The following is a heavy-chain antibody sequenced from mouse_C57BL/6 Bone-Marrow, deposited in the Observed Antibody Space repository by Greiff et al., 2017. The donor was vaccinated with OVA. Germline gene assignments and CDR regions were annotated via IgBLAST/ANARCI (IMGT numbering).Heavy chain of an antibody. CDR3: ARDYYGPYAMDY. V-gene: IGHV1-50*01. D-gene: IGHD1-2*01. J-gene: IGHJ4*01. CDR2: IDPSDSYT. CDR1: GYTFTSYW. Sequence: QVQLKQPGAELVKPGASVKLSCKASGYTFTSYWMQWVKQRPGQGLEWIGEIDPSDSYTNYNQKFKGKATLTVDTSSSTAYMQLSSLTSEDAAVYYFARDYYGPYAMDYWGQGTSVTVSS.